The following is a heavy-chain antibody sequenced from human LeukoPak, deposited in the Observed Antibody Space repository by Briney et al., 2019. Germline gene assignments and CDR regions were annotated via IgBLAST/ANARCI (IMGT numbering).Heavy chain of an antibody. J-gene: IGHJ4*02. CDR1: GFTLNTYG. V-gene: IGHV3-30*02. Sequence: GGSLRLSCAASGFTLNTYGLQWVRQAPGKGLEWVAFIRFDGSNKYYADSVKGRFTISRDNSKNTLYLQMKSLRPEDTAVYYCARGDGYCSSASCSGNWGQGTLVTVSS. CDR2: IRFDGSNK. CDR3: ARGDGYCSSASCSGN. D-gene: IGHD2-2*03.